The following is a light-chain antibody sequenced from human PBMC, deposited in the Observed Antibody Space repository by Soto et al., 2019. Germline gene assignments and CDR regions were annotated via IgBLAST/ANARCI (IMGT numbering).Light chain of an antibody. CDR2: DAS. J-gene: IGKJ1*01. Sequence: DIQMTQSPSTLSASVGDRVTITCRASQSISSWLAWYQQKPGKAPKLLIYDASSLESGVPSRFSGSGSGTELTLTISSLQPDDFATYYCQQYNSYSWPFGQGTKVHI. CDR3: QQYNSYSWP. V-gene: IGKV1-5*01. CDR1: QSISSW.